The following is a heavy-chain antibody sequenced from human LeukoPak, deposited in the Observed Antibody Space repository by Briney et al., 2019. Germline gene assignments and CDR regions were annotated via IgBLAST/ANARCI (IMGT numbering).Heavy chain of an antibody. Sequence: GGSLRLSCAASGFTFSSYSMNWVRQAPGKGLEWVSSISSSSSYIYYADSVKGRFTISRDNAKNSLYLQMNSLRAEDTAVYYCARDVLVSGSYFYWGQGTLVTVSS. J-gene: IGHJ4*02. CDR1: GFTFSSYS. CDR2: ISSSSSYI. CDR3: ARDVLVSGSYFY. D-gene: IGHD3-10*01. V-gene: IGHV3-21*01.